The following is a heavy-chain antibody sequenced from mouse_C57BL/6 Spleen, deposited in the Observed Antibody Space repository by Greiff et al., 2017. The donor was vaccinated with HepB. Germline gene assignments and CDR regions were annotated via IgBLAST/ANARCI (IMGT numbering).Heavy chain of an antibody. CDR1: GFNIKDDY. CDR3: TLITTVVARAY. V-gene: IGHV14-4*01. CDR2: IDPENGDT. J-gene: IGHJ3*01. D-gene: IGHD1-1*01. Sequence: EVQLKESGAELVRPGASVKLSCTASGFNIKDDYMHWVKQRPEQGLEWIGWIDPENGDTEYASKFQGKATITADTSSNTAYLQLSSLTSEDTAVYYCTLITTVVARAYWGQGTLVTVSA.